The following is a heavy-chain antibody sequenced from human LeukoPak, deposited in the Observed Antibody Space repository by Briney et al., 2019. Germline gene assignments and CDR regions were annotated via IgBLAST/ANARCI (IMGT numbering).Heavy chain of an antibody. J-gene: IGHJ4*02. V-gene: IGHV3-21*06. CDR1: GFTFSEYS. Sequence: GGSLRLSCVASGFTFSEYSMNWVRQAPGKGLEWVAFVSSSLSHIFYAGSVKERFTISRDNTRSSLYLQMKSLRANDTAVYYCARVDDELKSVGEEGGHSDQWGQGTLVTVSS. CDR2: VSSSLSHI. D-gene: IGHD3-10*01. CDR3: ARVDDELKSVGEEGGHSDQ.